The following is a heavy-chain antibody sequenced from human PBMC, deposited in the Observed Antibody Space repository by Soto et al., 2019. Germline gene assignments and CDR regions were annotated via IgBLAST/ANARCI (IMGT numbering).Heavy chain of an antibody. D-gene: IGHD3-10*01. CDR1: GDTFNFYS. V-gene: IGHV1-69*02. Sequence: QVQLVQSGAEVKRPGSSVKVSCKASGDTFNFYSINWVRQDPGVGLEWVGRGNTILSMSNYAQRFQGRVTMTADKSTSKAYMELRSLRSEDTDIYDCASSYGSGYRAFDYWGQGALVTVSS. CDR2: GNTILSMS. J-gene: IGHJ4*02. CDR3: ASSYGSGYRAFDY.